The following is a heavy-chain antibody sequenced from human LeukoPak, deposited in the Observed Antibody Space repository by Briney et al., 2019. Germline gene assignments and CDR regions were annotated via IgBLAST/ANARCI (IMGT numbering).Heavy chain of an antibody. V-gene: IGHV4-59*05. J-gene: IGHJ4*02. CDR2: IYYTGST. CDR1: GGSISSFY. CDR3: AGRRVYSSSYDY. Sequence: SETLSLTCTVSGGSISSFYWSWIRQPPGKGLEWIGSIYYTGSTYYNPSLKSRVTISVDTSKNQFSLKLSSVTAADTAVYYCAGRRVYSSSYDYWGQGTLVTVSS. D-gene: IGHD6-6*01.